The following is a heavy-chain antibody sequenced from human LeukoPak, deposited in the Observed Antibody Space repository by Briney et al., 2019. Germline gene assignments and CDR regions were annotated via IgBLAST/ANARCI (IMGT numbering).Heavy chain of an antibody. CDR2: INPNSGGT. CDR1: GYTFTGYY. CDR3: ARDRITGTVREGVGFDP. Sequence: GASVKVSCKASGYTFTGYYMHWVRQAPGQGLEWMGWINPNSGGTNYAQMFQGRVTMTRDTSISTAYMELSRLRSDDTAVYYCARDRITGTVREGVGFDPWGQGTLVTVSS. J-gene: IGHJ5*02. D-gene: IGHD1-20*01. V-gene: IGHV1-2*02.